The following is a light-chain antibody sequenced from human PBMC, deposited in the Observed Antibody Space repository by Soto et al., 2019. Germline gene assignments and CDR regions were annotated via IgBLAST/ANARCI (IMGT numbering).Light chain of an antibody. V-gene: IGLV1-40*01. CDR1: SSDIGAGYD. CDR2: RNT. J-gene: IGLJ1*01. CDR3: QTYDNSLSAHYV. Sequence: QSVLTQPPSVSGAPGQGVTISCTGSSSDIGAGYDVQWYQHLPGSAPKLLIFRNTDRPSGVPGRFSGSKSGTSASLAITGLQAEDEADYYCQTYDNSLSAHYVFGTGTKLTVL.